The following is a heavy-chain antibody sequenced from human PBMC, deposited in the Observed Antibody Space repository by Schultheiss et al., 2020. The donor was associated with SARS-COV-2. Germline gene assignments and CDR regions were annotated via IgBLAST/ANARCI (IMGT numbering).Heavy chain of an antibody. Sequence: GGSLRLSCAASGFTVSSNYMSWVRQAPGKGLEWVSGISWNSGSIGYADSVKGRFTISRDNAKNSLYLQMNSLRAEDTALYYCARDRSSSSSYYYYGMDVWGQGTTVTVSS. CDR3: ARDRSSSSSYYYYGMDV. CDR1: GFTVSSNY. CDR2: ISWNSGSI. J-gene: IGHJ6*02. D-gene: IGHD6-6*01. V-gene: IGHV3-9*01.